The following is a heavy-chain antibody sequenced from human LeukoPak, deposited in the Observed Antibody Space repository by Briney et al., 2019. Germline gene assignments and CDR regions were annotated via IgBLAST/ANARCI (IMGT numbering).Heavy chain of an antibody. D-gene: IGHD6-13*01. Sequence: SETLSLTCTVSGGSISGYYWSWIRQPPGKGLGWIGYIYYSGSTNFHPSLKRRVTISVEPSKDQFSLRLSPVTTSGTAFYYCSRGPPYSGWFDPWGRETLVTVSS. V-gene: IGHV4-59*01. CDR1: GGSISGYY. CDR2: IYYSGST. CDR3: SRGPPYSGWFDP. J-gene: IGHJ5*02.